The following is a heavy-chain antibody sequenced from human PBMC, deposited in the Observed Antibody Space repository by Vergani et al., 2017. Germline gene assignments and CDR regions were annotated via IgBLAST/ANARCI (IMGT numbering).Heavy chain of an antibody. CDR1: GFTFSSYW. V-gene: IGHV3-7*01. CDR3: ARISGSFLGVFDY. J-gene: IGHJ4*02. D-gene: IGHD1-26*01. CDR2: IKQDGSEK. Sequence: EVQLLESGGGLVQPGESLRLSCAASGFTFSSYWMSWVRQAPGKGLEWVANIKQDGSEKYYVDSVKGRFTISRDNAKNSLYLQMNSLRAEDTAVYYCARISGSFLGVFDYWGQGTLVTVSS.